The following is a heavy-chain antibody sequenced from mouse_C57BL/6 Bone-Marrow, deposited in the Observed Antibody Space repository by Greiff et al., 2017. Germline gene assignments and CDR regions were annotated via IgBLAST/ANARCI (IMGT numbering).Heavy chain of an antibody. CDR1: GFTFSSYA. Sequence: EVKLVESGEGLVKPGGSLKLSCAASGFTFSSYAMSWVRQTPEKRLEWVAYISSGGDYIYYADTVKGRFTISRANARNTLYLQMSSLKSEDTAMYYCTRERAYYYGSSPYWYFDVGGTGTTVTVSS. J-gene: IGHJ1*03. CDR3: TRERAYYYGSSPYWYFDV. V-gene: IGHV5-9-1*02. CDR2: ISSGGDYI. D-gene: IGHD1-1*01.